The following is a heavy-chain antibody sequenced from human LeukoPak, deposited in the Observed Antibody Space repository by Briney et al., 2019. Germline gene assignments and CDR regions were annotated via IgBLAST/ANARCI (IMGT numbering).Heavy chain of an antibody. V-gene: IGHV4-4*02. CDR1: GGSISSSNS. CDR2: IYHSGST. J-gene: IGHJ3*02. CDR3: ARLAYCGGDFYRGAFDI. D-gene: IGHD2-21*02. Sequence: SETLSLTCAVSGGSISSSNSWSWVRQPPRKGLEWFGEIYHSGSTNYNPSLKSRVTISVDKSKNQFSLKLSSVTAADTAVYYCARLAYCGGDFYRGAFDIWGQGTMVTVSS.